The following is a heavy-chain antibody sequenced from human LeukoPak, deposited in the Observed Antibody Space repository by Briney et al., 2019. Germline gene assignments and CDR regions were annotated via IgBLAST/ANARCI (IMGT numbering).Heavy chain of an antibody. CDR3: ARMGIVGATGYYFDY. V-gene: IGHV4-31*03. Sequence: SQTLSLTCTVSGGSISSGNYYWNWIRQHPGEGLEWIGYIYYSGSTYYNPSLKSRVTISVDTSKNQFSLRLSSVTAADTAVYYCARMGIVGATGYYFDYWGQGTLVTVSS. CDR2: IYYSGST. J-gene: IGHJ4*02. D-gene: IGHD1-26*01. CDR1: GGSISSGNYY.